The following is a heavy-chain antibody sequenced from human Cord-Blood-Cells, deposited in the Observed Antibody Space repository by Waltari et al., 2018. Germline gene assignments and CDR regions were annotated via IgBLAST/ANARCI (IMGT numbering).Heavy chain of an antibody. CDR2: IWYDGINK. CDR3: ARDSAKGSYYWYFDL. J-gene: IGHJ2*01. CDR1: GFTFSSYG. V-gene: IGHV3-33*01. Sequence: QVQLVESGGGVVQPGGSLRLSCAASGFTFSSYGMHWVRQAPGKGLEWVAVIWYDGINKYYADSVKGRFTISRDNSKNTLYLQMNSLRAEDTAVYYCARDSAKGSYYWYFDLWGRGTLVTVSS. D-gene: IGHD1-26*01.